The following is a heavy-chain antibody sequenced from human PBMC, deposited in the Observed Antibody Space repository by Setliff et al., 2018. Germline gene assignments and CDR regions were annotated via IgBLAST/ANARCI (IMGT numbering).Heavy chain of an antibody. CDR1: GGTFSNYA. D-gene: IGHD3-16*02. CDR3: ARASRFATIVWKGDYYMDV. CDR2: INTNTGNP. J-gene: IGHJ6*03. Sequence: GASVKVSCKASGGTFSNYAISWVRQAPEQGLEWMGWINTNTGNPTYAQDFTGRFVFSLDTSVSTAYLQISSLKPEDTAMYYCARASRFATIVWKGDYYMDVWGKGTTVTVSS. V-gene: IGHV7-4-1*02.